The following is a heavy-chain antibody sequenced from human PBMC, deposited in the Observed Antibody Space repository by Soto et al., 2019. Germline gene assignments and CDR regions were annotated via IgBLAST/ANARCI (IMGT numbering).Heavy chain of an antibody. CDR3: ARDLRGNWNFYGMDV. D-gene: IGHD1-1*01. J-gene: IGHJ6*02. CDR1: GGSISSGCYY. V-gene: IGHV4-31*03. Sequence: TLSLPCTVSGGSISSGCYYWSWIRQHPGKGLEWIGYIYYSGSTYYNPSVKIRVTISVDTSKKQFSLKLSSVTAADTAVYYCARDLRGNWNFYGMDVWGQGTTVTVSS. CDR2: IYYSGST.